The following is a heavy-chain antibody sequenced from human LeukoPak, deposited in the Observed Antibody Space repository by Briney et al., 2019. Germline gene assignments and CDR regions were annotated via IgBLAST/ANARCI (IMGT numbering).Heavy chain of an antibody. Sequence: PGGSLRLSCAASGFTFSSCSMNWVRQAPGKGLEWVSYISSSSSTIYYADSVKGRFTISRDNAKNSLYLQMNSLRAEDTAVYYCARGRLNSYWDYWGQGTLVTVSS. CDR1: GFTFSSCS. CDR3: ARGRLNSYWDY. CDR2: ISSSSSTI. J-gene: IGHJ4*02. V-gene: IGHV3-48*01. D-gene: IGHD3-22*01.